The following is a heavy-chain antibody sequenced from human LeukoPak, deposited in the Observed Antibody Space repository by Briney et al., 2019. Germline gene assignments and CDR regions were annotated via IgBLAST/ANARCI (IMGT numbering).Heavy chain of an antibody. Sequence: GGSLRLSCAASGFTFSSYSMNWVRQAPGKGLEWVSSISSSSSYIYYADSVEGRFTISRDNAKNSLYLQMNSLRAEDTAVYYCARVNFGSSWALRAFDIWGQGTMVTVSS. V-gene: IGHV3-21*01. CDR2: ISSSSSYI. J-gene: IGHJ3*02. CDR3: ARVNFGSSWALRAFDI. CDR1: GFTFSSYS. D-gene: IGHD6-13*01.